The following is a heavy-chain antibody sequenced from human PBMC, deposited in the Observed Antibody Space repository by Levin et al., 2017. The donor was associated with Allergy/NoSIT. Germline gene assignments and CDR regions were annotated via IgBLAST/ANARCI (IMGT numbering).Heavy chain of an antibody. J-gene: IGHJ6*02. V-gene: IGHV1-69*04. CDR1: GGTFSSYG. CDR2: IIPIFGIA. D-gene: IGHD3-16*01. CDR3: ARFGARDFHYYGLDV. Sequence: EASVKVSCKASGGTFSSYGISWVRQAPGQGLEWMGRIIPIFGIANYAQKFQVRVTITADKSTSTVYMELSSLRSEDTAVYYCARFGARDFHYYGLDVWGQGTTVTVSS.